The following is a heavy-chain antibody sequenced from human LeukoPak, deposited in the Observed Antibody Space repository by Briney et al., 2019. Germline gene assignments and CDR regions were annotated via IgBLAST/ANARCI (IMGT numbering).Heavy chain of an antibody. V-gene: IGHV4-59*08. CDR1: GVSISGYY. J-gene: IGHJ5*02. D-gene: IGHD6-13*01. Sequence: SETLSLTCTVSGVSISGYYWSWIRQPPGKGLEWIGYIYYSGSTNYNPSLKSRVTISVDKSKNQFSLKLSSVTAADTAVYYCARQGSIAAAANWFDPWGQGTLVTVSS. CDR2: IYYSGST. CDR3: ARQGSIAAAANWFDP.